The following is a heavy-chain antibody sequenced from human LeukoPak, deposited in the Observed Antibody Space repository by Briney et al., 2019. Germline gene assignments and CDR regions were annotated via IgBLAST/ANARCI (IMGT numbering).Heavy chain of an antibody. Sequence: ASVKVSCKASGYTFTGYYMHWVRQAPGQGLEWMGWINPNSGGTNYAQKFQGRVTMTRDTSISTAYMELSRLRSDDTAVYYCARGYCGGDCYHPNYYYYYMDVWGKGTTVTVSS. J-gene: IGHJ6*03. V-gene: IGHV1-2*02. CDR1: GYTFTGYY. CDR3: ARGYCGGDCYHPNYYYYYMDV. D-gene: IGHD2-21*01. CDR2: INPNSGGT.